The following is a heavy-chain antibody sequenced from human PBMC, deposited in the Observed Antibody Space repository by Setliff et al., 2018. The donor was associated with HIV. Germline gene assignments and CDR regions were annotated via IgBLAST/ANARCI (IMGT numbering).Heavy chain of an antibody. CDR2: IYHTGSS. J-gene: IGHJ4*02. Sequence: SETLSLTCAVSGFSISSRYYWGWIRQSPGKGLEWIGNIYHTGSSYYNPSLNDRATISLDTSKNQFSLKLNSVTAADTAVYYCARDVLALVISVYGFWGQGIPVTVSS. CDR1: GFSISSRYY. V-gene: IGHV4-38-2*02. CDR3: ARDVLALVISVYGF. D-gene: IGHD3-22*01.